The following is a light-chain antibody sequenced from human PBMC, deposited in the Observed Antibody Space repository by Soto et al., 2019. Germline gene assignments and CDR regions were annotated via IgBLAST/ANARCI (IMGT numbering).Light chain of an antibody. CDR1: QSISSE. Sequence: EIVMTQSPATLSVSPGERATLSCRASQSISSELAWYHQKPGQPPRLLIFGASTRATGVPARFTGSGSGSDFTLTISGLQSEDFAVYYCQQGHNWPLTLGQGTRREI. CDR3: QQGHNWPLT. V-gene: IGKV3-15*01. J-gene: IGKJ2*01. CDR2: GAS.